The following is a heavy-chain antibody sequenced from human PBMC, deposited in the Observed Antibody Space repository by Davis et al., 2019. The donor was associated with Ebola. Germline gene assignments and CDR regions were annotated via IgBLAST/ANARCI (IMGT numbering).Heavy chain of an antibody. CDR3: ARRGLLGGYFDY. CDR2: IYYSGST. V-gene: IGHV4-59*08. CDR1: GGSISSYY. D-gene: IGHD1-26*01. Sequence: GSLRLSCTVSGGSISSYYWSWIRQPPGKGLEWIGYIYYSGSTNYNPSLKSRVTISVDTSKNQFSLKLSSVTAADTAVYYCARRGLLGGYFDYCGQGTLVTVSS. J-gene: IGHJ4*02.